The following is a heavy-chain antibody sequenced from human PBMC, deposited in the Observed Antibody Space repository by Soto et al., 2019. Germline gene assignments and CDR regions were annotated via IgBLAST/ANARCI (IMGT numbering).Heavy chain of an antibody. J-gene: IGHJ6*03. CDR3: AKDLLPQGNYYYYMDV. D-gene: IGHD2-15*01. CDR1: GFTFSSYA. CDR2: ISGSGGST. V-gene: IGHV3-23*01. Sequence: EVQLLESGGGLVQPGGSLRPSCAASGFTFSSYAMSWVRQAPGKGLEWVSAISGSGGSTYYADSVKGRFTISRDNSKNTLYLQMNSLRAEDTAVYYCAKDLLPQGNYYYYMDVWGKGTTVTVSS.